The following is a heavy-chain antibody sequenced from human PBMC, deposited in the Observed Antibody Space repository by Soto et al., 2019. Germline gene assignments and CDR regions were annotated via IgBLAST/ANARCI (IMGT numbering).Heavy chain of an antibody. Sequence: ASVKVSCKASGYTFTSYGISWVRQAPGQGLEWMGWISAYNGNTNYAQKLQGRVTMTTDTSTSTAYMELRSLRSDDTAVYYCASVHYYYSYMAVWGKGTTVTVSS. D-gene: IGHD3-10*02. J-gene: IGHJ6*03. CDR3: ASVHYYYSYMAV. CDR2: ISAYNGNT. V-gene: IGHV1-18*01. CDR1: GYTFTSYG.